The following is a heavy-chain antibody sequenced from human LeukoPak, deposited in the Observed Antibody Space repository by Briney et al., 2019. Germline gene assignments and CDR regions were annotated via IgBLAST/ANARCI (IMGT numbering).Heavy chain of an antibody. Sequence: GGSLRLSCAASGFTFSSYGMHWVRQAPGKGLEWVAVISYDGSNKYYADSVKGRFTISRDNSKNTLYLQMNSLRAEDTAVYYCAPKEEVDTVMVDYWGQGTLATVSS. CDR3: APKEEVDTVMVDY. D-gene: IGHD5-18*01. CDR2: ISYDGSNK. CDR1: GFTFSSYG. V-gene: IGHV3-30*03. J-gene: IGHJ4*02.